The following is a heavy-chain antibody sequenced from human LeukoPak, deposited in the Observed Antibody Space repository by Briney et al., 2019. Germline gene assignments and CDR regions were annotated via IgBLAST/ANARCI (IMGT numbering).Heavy chain of an antibody. Sequence: GGSLRLSCAAPGFTFSTYALCWVRQAPGKGLEYVSAISSNGGGTYYADSVKGRFTLSRDNSQTTLCLQIGNLTAEDTAVYDCVTDAAQVATGDYWGQGTLVTVSS. D-gene: IGHD5-12*01. CDR2: ISSNGGGT. V-gene: IGHV3-64D*06. J-gene: IGHJ4*02. CDR3: VTDAAQVATGDY. CDR1: GFTFSTYA.